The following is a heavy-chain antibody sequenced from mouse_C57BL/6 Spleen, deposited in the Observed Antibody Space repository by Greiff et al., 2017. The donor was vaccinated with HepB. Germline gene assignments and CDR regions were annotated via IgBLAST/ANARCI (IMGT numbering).Heavy chain of an antibody. D-gene: IGHD1-1*01. CDR2: IHPNSGSN. V-gene: IGHV1-64*01. J-gene: IGHJ4*01. CDR3: ARSYYGSSRDYAMDY. CDR1: GYTFTSYW. Sequence: QVQLKQPGAELVKPGASVKLSCKASGYTFTSYWMHWVKQRPGQGLEWIGMIHPNSGSNNYNEKFKSKATLTVDKSSSTAYMQLSSLTSEDSAVYYCARSYYGSSRDYAMDYWGQGTSVTVSS.